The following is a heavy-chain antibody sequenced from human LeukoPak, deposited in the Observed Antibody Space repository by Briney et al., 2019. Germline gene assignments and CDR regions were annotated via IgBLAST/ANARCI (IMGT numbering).Heavy chain of an antibody. CDR2: ICHDGSHT. CDR1: GFSFSTYA. CDR3: AREIFGSGSYPDC. D-gene: IGHD3-10*01. Sequence: GGSLRLSCAASGFSFSTYAMHWVRQAPGKGLEWVALICHDGSHTFYTDSVKGRFTISRDNSKNTVYLQMNRLGGEDRAVYYCAREIFGSGSYPDCWGQGAMVTVPS. V-gene: IGHV3-33*01. J-gene: IGHJ4*02.